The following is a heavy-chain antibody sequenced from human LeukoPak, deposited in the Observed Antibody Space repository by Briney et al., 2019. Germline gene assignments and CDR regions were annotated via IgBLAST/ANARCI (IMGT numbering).Heavy chain of an antibody. CDR1: GFDFSTYA. Sequence: GWSLRLSCAASGFDFSTYAINWVRQAPGKGLEWVSSISTMSNYIFYGDSVKGRFTISRDNAKNSVYLQMNSLRPEDTAVYCCSRDRLGGLDLWGQGTLVTVSS. CDR3: SRDRLGGLDL. V-gene: IGHV3-21*01. D-gene: IGHD5-12*01. J-gene: IGHJ5*02. CDR2: ISTMSNYI.